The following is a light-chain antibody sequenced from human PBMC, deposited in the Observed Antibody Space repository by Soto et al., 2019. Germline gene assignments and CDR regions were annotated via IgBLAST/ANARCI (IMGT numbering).Light chain of an antibody. V-gene: IGKV3-15*01. CDR1: QSVGTN. CDR3: QQYNKWYSIS. Sequence: EILIPQFPPTLSVSPGERATLSCRASQSVGTNAIWYQQKSGQAPSLLIVGPTTRATGVPASFSGSGSGTDFTLTISRLEPEDFAVYHCQQYNKWYSISFGQGTRLEIK. J-gene: IGKJ5*01. CDR2: GPT.